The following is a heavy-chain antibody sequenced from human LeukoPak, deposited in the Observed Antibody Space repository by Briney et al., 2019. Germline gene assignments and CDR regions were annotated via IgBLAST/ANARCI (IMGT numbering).Heavy chain of an antibody. Sequence: SETLSLTCTVSGGSISSYYWSWIRQPPGKGLERMGYIYTSGSTNYNPSLKSRVTISVDTSKNQFSLKLSSVTAADTAVYYCARSASSSGYYLWDYWGQGTLITVSS. CDR1: GGSISSYY. V-gene: IGHV4-4*09. CDR3: ARSASSSGYYLWDY. CDR2: IYTSGST. D-gene: IGHD3-22*01. J-gene: IGHJ4*02.